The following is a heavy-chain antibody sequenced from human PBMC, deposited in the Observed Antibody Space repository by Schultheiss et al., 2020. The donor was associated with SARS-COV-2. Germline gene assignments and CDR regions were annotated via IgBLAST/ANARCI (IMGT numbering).Heavy chain of an antibody. CDR3: ARVGVEMATIDAFDI. D-gene: IGHD5-24*01. CDR2: IFYTGST. J-gene: IGHJ3*02. CDR1: GGSISSYY. V-gene: IGHV4-4*07. Sequence: SETLSLTCTVSGGSISSYYWSWIRQPAGKGLEWIGRIFYTGSTYYNPSLKSRVTISVDTSKNQFSLKLSSVTAADTAVYYCARVGVEMATIDAFDIWGQGTMVTVSS.